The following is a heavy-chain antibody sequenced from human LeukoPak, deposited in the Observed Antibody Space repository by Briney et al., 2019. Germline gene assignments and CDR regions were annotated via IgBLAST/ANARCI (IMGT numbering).Heavy chain of an antibody. D-gene: IGHD2-15*01. Sequence: GGSLRLSCAASGFTFSSYAMHWVRQAPGKGLEWVAVISYDGSNKYYADSVKGRFTISRDNSKNTLYLQMNSLRAEDTALYYCAKTGSWGSSNYYFDYWGQGTLVTVSS. CDR1: GFTFSSYA. CDR3: AKTGSWGSSNYYFDY. CDR2: ISYDGSNK. J-gene: IGHJ4*02. V-gene: IGHV3-30*04.